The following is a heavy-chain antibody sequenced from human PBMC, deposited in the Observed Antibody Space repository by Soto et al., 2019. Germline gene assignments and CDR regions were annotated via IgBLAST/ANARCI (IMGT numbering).Heavy chain of an antibody. J-gene: IGHJ4*02. CDR1: GFTFSSYS. CDR3: ARDLISFGGDIVSTNIDY. Sequence: EVQLVESGGGLVKPGGSLRLSCAASGFTFSSYSMNWVRQAPGKGLEWVSAISSSSSYIYYADSEKGRFTFSRDNAKNSLQLQMNSRRAEDTAVYYCARDLISFGGDIVSTNIDYWGQGTLVTVSS. CDR2: ISSSSSYI. D-gene: IGHD3-16*02. V-gene: IGHV3-21*01.